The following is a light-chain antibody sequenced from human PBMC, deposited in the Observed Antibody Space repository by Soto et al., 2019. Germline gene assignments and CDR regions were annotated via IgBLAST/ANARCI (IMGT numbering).Light chain of an antibody. CDR1: SSDVGGYNY. J-gene: IGLJ2*01. Sequence: QSALTQPASVSGSPGQSITISCTGTSSDVGGYNYVSWYQQHPGKAPKLMIYDVSNRPSGVSNRFSGSKSGNTASLTISGLQAEDEADYYCSSDTSSSTPFVVFGGGTKLTVL. CDR2: DVS. CDR3: SSDTSSSTPFVV. V-gene: IGLV2-14*01.